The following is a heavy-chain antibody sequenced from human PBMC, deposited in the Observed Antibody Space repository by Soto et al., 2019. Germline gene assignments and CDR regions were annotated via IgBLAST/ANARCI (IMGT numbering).Heavy chain of an antibody. D-gene: IGHD3-10*01. CDR1: GFTFSSYA. V-gene: IGHV3-23*01. CDR3: AKDLSGSSLYYFDY. CDR2: ISGSGGST. J-gene: IGHJ4*02. Sequence: GGSLRLSRAASGFTFSSYAMSWVRQAPGKGLEWVSAISGSGGSTYYADSVKGRFTISRDNSKNTLYLQMNSLRAEDTAVYYCAKDLSGSSLYYFDYWGQGTLVTVSS.